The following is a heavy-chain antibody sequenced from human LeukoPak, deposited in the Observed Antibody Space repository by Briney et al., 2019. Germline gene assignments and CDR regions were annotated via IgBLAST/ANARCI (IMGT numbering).Heavy chain of an antibody. V-gene: IGHV3-30*18. CDR1: GFTFSSYG. CDR3: AKDWSRYNWNDDSWGY. Sequence: GGSLRLSCAASGFTFSSYGMHWVRQAPGKGLEWVAVISYDGSNKYYADSVKGRFTISRDNSKNTLYLQMNSLRAEDTAVYYCAKDWSRYNWNDDSWGYWGQGTLVTVSS. D-gene: IGHD1-20*01. CDR2: ISYDGSNK. J-gene: IGHJ4*02.